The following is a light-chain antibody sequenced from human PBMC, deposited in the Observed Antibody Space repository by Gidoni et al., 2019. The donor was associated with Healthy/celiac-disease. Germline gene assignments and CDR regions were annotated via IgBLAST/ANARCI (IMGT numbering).Light chain of an antibody. CDR1: SSDVGGYNY. V-gene: IGLV2-14*01. CDR3: SSYTISSTLV. CDR2: EVS. Sequence: QSALTQPASVSGSPGQSITISCTGTSSDVGGYNYVSWYQQHPGKAPKLMIYEVSNRPSGVSNRFSCSKSGNTASLTISGLQAEDEADYYCSSYTISSTLVFGGGTKLTVL. J-gene: IGLJ2*01.